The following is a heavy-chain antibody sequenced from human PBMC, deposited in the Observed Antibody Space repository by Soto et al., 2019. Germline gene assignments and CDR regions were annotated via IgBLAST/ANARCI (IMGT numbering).Heavy chain of an antibody. V-gene: IGHV4-31*03. Sequence: SETLSLTCTVSGGSISSGGYYWSWIRQHPGEGLEWIGYIYYSGSTYYNPSLKSRVTISVDTSKNQFSLKLSSVTAADTAVYYCARGPTYYDYIWGSYPKYYFDYWGQGTLVTVSS. D-gene: IGHD3-16*02. J-gene: IGHJ4*02. CDR3: ARGPTYYDYIWGSYPKYYFDY. CDR1: GGSISSGGYY. CDR2: IYYSGST.